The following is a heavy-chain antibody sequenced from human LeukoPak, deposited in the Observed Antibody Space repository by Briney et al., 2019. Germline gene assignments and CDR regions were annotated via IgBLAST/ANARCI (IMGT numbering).Heavy chain of an antibody. V-gene: IGHV4-39*01. CDR2: IHYTGST. Sequence: SETLSLTCAVSGGSISSISSNNWAWIRQPPGKGXXXNAAIHYTGSTYYNXSXMSRVTISVDTSKNQFSLKLNSLTATDTAVYYCARLPTGYPNWFDTWGQGILVTVSS. D-gene: IGHD5-18*01. CDR3: ARLPTGYPNWFDT. CDR1: GGSISSISSNN. J-gene: IGHJ5*02.